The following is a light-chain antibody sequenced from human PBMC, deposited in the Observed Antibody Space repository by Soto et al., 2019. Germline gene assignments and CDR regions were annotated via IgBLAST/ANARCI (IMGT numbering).Light chain of an antibody. J-gene: IGKJ4*01. CDR1: QSVSGN. CDR2: GAS. CDR3: QQYNIWPLT. V-gene: IGKV3-15*01. Sequence: EIVMTQSPATLSVSPGERATLSCRASQSVSGNLAWYQQKPGQAPRLLIYGASTRATGIPARFSGSGSGTELTLTISSLQSEDFAVYFCQQYNIWPLTFGGGTKVEIK.